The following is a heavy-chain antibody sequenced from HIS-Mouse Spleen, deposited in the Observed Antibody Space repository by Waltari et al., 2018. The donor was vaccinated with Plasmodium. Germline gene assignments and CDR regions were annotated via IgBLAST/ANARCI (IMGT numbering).Heavy chain of an antibody. J-gene: IGHJ3*02. CDR3: ARGMKSSSSAFDI. D-gene: IGHD6-6*01. V-gene: IGHV3-53*01. Sequence: EVQLVESGGGLIQPGGSLRLSCAASGFTVSSNYMSWVRQAPGKGREGVSFHYSGGSIYYADSVKGRFTISRDNAKNTLYLQMNSLRAEDTAVYYCARGMKSSSSAFDIWGQGTMVTVSS. CDR1: GFTVSSNY. CDR2: HYSGGSI.